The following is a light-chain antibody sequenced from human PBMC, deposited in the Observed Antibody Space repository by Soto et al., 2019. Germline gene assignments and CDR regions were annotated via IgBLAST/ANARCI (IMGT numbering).Light chain of an antibody. J-gene: IGKJ1*01. V-gene: IGKV3-20*01. CDR2: GAS. CDR1: QSVSSSY. CDR3: QQYGSSQS. Sequence: EIVLTQSPGTLSLSPGERATLSCRASQSVSSSYLAWYQQKPGQAPRLLIYGASSRATGIPDRFSGSGSGTDFTLTNSRLEPEDFAVYYCQQYGSSQSFGQGTNVEIK.